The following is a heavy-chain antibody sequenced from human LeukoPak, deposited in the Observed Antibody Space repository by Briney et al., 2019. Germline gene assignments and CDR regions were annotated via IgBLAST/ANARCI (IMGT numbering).Heavy chain of an antibody. V-gene: IGHV3-23*01. CDR1: GFTFTNYA. J-gene: IGHJ2*01. CDR2: ISGTGGKT. Sequence: GGSLRLSCAASGFTFTNYAMTWVRQTPGKGLEWVSGISGTGGKTNYAESVKGRFTIARDNSKNTLYLQMNSLKADDTAVYYCAKDRVYGANFPLYFDFWGRGTLVTVFS. D-gene: IGHD4-23*01. CDR3: AKDRVYGANFPLYFDF.